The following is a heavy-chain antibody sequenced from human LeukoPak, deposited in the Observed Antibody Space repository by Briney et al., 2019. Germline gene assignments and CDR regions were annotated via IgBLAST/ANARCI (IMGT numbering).Heavy chain of an antibody. CDR3: ASPLLGDWSYFRAV. CDR2: NLPMCGQE. CDR1: GGSLSSYP. J-gene: IGHJ6*03. V-gene: IGHV1-69*13. D-gene: IGHD3-3*01. Sequence: SVKDSCQDSGGSLSSYPISWVRQAPAQGLEWMGGNLPMCGQENCAEKFQGRVTNTADDSTSTAYVELRSLISEDAAVYYCASPLLGDWSYFRAVWGKGTTVTVSS.